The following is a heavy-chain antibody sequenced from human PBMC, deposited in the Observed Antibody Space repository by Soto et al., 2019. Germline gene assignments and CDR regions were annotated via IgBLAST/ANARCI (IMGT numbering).Heavy chain of an antibody. V-gene: IGHV1-69*06. Sequence: ASVKVSCKASGVTFSSYAISWVRQAPGQGLEWMGGIIPIFGTANYAQKFQGRVTITADKSTSTAYMELSSLRSEDTAVYYCATDKYYYDSSGYYYVLGYWGQGTLVTVS. J-gene: IGHJ4*02. CDR1: GVTFSSYA. D-gene: IGHD3-22*01. CDR2: IIPIFGTA. CDR3: ATDKYYYDSSGYYYVLGY.